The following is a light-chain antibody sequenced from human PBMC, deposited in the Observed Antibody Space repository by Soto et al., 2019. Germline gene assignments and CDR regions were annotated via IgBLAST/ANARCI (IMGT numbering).Light chain of an antibody. CDR1: PSVSGSN. V-gene: IGKV3-11*01. CDR2: GAS. CDR3: QQRNNWPRT. J-gene: IGKJ1*01. Sequence: EIVLTQSPATLSLSPGERATLSCRASPSVSGSNLAWYQQKPGQAPRLVIYGASSRATGIPDRFSGSGSGTDFTLTISSLEPEDFAVYYCQQRNNWPRTFGQGTKVDIK.